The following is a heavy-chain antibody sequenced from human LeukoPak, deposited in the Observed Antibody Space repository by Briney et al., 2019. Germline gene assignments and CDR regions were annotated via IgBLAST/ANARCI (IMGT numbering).Heavy chain of an antibody. CDR3: AKDPTGTTRGYFDC. V-gene: IGHV3-23*01. Sequence: GGSLRLSCAASGFIFGNYVMSWVRQAPGKGLEWVSAISGGGGTDYADSAKGRFTISRDNSKNMLWLQMNSLRAEDTAVYYCAKDPTGTTRGYFDCWGQGTLVTVSS. J-gene: IGHJ4*02. CDR2: ISGGGGT. CDR1: GFIFGNYV. D-gene: IGHD1-1*01.